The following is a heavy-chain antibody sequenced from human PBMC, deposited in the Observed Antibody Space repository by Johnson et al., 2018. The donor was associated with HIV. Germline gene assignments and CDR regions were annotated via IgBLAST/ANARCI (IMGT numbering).Heavy chain of an antibody. CDR2: IWYDGSNK. Sequence: QVLLVESGGGLVQPGGSLRLSCTTSGFTFGDYAMSWFRQAPGKGLERVAVIWYDGSNKYYADSVKGRFTISRDNSKNTLYLQMNTLRAEDTAVYYCARGGNRYYNFWSGYYRDAFDIWGQGTMVTVSS. D-gene: IGHD3-3*01. CDR3: ARGGNRYYNFWSGYYRDAFDI. V-gene: IGHV3-33*01. CDR1: GFTFGDYA. J-gene: IGHJ3*02.